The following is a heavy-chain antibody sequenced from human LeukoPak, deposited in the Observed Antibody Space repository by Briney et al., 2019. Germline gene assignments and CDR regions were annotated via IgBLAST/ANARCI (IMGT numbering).Heavy chain of an antibody. Sequence: PGRSLRLSCVASGFTYSHYGMHWVRQAPGKGLEWVAVIWSDGTEKYYGDAVKGRFTLSRDNSRKTLYLQMNSLRGEDTAVYYCAKDAQRGFDYSNSLEYWGQGTLVTVSS. CDR1: GFTYSHYG. CDR3: AKDAQRGFDYSNSLEY. J-gene: IGHJ4*02. D-gene: IGHD4-11*01. V-gene: IGHV3-33*06. CDR2: IWSDGTEK.